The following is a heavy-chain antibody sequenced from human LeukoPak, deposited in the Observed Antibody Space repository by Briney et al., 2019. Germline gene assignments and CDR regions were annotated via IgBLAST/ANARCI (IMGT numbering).Heavy chain of an antibody. CDR2: ISSSSSNI. D-gene: IGHD3-9*01. V-gene: IGHV3-21*01. CDR3: ARADILAGKGFDY. J-gene: IGHJ4*02. CDR1: GFTFSSYS. Sequence: AGGSLRLSCAASGFTFSSYSMNWVRQAPGKGLEWVSSISSSSSNIYYADSVKGRFTISRDNAKNSLYLQMNSLRAEDTAVYYCARADILAGKGFDYWGQGTLVTVSS.